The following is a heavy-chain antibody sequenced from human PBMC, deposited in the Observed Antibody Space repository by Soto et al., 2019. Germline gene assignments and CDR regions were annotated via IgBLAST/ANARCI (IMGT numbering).Heavy chain of an antibody. Sequence: ASVKVSCRASGGTFSSYAISGVRQAPGQGLEWMGGIIPNGGGTAYAPRFQGRVSLTRDTSISTAYMELSGLRSDDTALYYCARGAEHLSHPNALDFWGQGTMVTF. D-gene: IGHD1-1*01. V-gene: IGHV1-2*02. J-gene: IGHJ3*01. CDR1: GGTFSSYA. CDR3: ARGAEHLSHPNALDF. CDR2: IIPNGGGT.